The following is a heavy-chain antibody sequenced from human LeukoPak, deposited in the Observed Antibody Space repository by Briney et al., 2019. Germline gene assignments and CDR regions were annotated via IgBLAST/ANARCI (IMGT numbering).Heavy chain of an antibody. Sequence: ASVKVSCKASGYTFTGYYMHWVRQAPGQGLEWMGWINPNSGGTNYAQKFQGWVTMTRDTSISTAYMELSRLRSDDTAVYYCAIPLGSSNYYYGMDVWGQGTTVTVPS. J-gene: IGHJ6*02. D-gene: IGHD2-2*01. CDR3: AIPLGSSNYYYGMDV. V-gene: IGHV1-2*04. CDR2: INPNSGGT. CDR1: GYTFTGYY.